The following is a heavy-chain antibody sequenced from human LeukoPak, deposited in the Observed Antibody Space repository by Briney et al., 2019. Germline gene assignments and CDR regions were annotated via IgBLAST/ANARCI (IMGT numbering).Heavy chain of an antibody. Sequence: SETLSLTRALYGGSLCGYYWSSMRPPPEEGREWIGEINHSGSTNYNPSLKSRVTISVDTSKNQFSLKLSSVTAADTAVYYCARTRAGRDYWGQGTLVTVSS. D-gene: IGHD4-17*01. V-gene: IGHV4-34*01. CDR1: GGSLCGYY. CDR3: ARTRAGRDY. J-gene: IGHJ4*02. CDR2: INHSGST.